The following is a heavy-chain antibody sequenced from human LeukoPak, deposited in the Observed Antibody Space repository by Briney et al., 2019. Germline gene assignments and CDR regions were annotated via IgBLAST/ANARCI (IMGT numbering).Heavy chain of an antibody. V-gene: IGHV4-34*01. CDR3: ARAVNGFDY. CDR2: INHSGST. CDR1: GGSFSGYY. J-gene: IGHJ4*02. D-gene: IGHD2-8*01. Sequence: SETLSLTCAVYGGSFSGYYWGWIRQPLGKGLEWIGEINHSGSTNYNPSLKSRVTISVDTSKNQFSLKLSSVTAADTAVYYCARAVNGFDYWGQGTLVTVSS.